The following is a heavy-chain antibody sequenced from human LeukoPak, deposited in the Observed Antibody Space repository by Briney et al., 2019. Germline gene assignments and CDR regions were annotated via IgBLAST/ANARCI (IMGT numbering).Heavy chain of an antibody. CDR3: ARAQYSGSYLNDAFDT. D-gene: IGHD1-26*01. CDR1: GFTFSSYS. Sequence: GSLRLSCAASGFTFSSYSMNWVRQPPGKGLEWIGEINHSGSTNYNPSLKSRVTISVDTSKNQFSLKLSSVTAADTAVYYCARAQYSGSYLNDAFDTWGQGTMVTVSS. V-gene: IGHV4-34*01. J-gene: IGHJ3*02. CDR2: INHSGST.